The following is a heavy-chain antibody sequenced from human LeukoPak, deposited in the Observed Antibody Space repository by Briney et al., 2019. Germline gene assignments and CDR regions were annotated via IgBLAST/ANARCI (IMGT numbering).Heavy chain of an antibody. D-gene: IGHD6-13*01. CDR1: GGSISSSSYY. Sequence: SETLSLTCTVSGGSISSSSYYWGCIRQPPGKGLEWIGSIYYSGSTYYNPSLKSRVTISVDTSKNQFSLKLSSVTAADTAVYYCARHDFSIAAYFDYWGQGTLVTVSS. CDR3: ARHDFSIAAYFDY. CDR2: IYYSGST. V-gene: IGHV4-39*01. J-gene: IGHJ4*02.